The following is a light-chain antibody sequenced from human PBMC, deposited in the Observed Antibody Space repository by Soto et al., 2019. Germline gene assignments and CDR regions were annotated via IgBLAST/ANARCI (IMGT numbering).Light chain of an antibody. CDR1: KNDIGVYDF. Sequence: QSALTQPPSASGSPGQSVTISWTGTKNDIGVYDFVSWYQHHPGKAPRLIIYEVVQRPSGVPDRFSGSKSGNTASLTVSGLQAADEGDYFCKSYAGSNTYVFGSRTKV. CDR3: KSYAGSNTYV. J-gene: IGLJ1*01. CDR2: EVV. V-gene: IGLV2-8*01.